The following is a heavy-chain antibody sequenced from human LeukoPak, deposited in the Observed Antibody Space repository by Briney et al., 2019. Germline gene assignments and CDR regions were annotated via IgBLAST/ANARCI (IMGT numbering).Heavy chain of an antibody. CDR1: GYTFRSYW. Sequence: GESLKISCKASGYTFRSYWIGWVRQMPGKGLEWMGTIYPSDSDTKYSQSFQGQFTLSVDKSISTAYLQWNSLKASDTAMYYCARLPRESIWESWFAPWCQGTLVTVS. J-gene: IGHJ5*02. CDR3: ARLPRESIWESWFAP. CDR2: IYPSDSDT. V-gene: IGHV5-51*01. D-gene: IGHD3-3*01.